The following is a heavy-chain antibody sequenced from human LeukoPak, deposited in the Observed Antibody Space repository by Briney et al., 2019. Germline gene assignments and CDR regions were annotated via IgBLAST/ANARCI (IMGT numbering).Heavy chain of an antibody. J-gene: IGHJ3*02. CDR3: AHDSSGYYYNAFDI. Sequence: SETLSLTCAVYGGSLSDYYWSWIRQSPGKGLEWIGEISHRGRTYYNLSLKSRVTISIDTSKNQFSLKVNSVSAADTAVYYCAHDSSGYYYNAFDIWGQGTMVTVSS. CDR1: GGSLSDYY. V-gene: IGHV4-34*01. CDR2: ISHRGRT. D-gene: IGHD3-22*01.